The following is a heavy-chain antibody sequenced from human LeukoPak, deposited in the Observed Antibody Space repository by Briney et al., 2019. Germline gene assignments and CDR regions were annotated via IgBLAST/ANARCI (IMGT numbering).Heavy chain of an antibody. Sequence: PGRSLRLSCAASGFTFDDYPMHWVRQTPGRGLEWVSGISWNSNDMGYADSVKGRFTISRDNTKNSLYLQMNSLRVEDTATYYCAKANSRSRGLDWLDNWVAPWGQGTLVTVSS. J-gene: IGHJ5*02. V-gene: IGHV3-9*01. CDR1: GFTFDDYP. CDR2: ISWNSNDM. D-gene: IGHD3/OR15-3a*01. CDR3: AKANSRSRGLDWLDNWVAP.